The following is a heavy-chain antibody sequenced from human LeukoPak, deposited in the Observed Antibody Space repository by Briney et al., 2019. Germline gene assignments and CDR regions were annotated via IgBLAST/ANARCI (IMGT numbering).Heavy chain of an antibody. V-gene: IGHV5-51*01. Sequence: GESLKISCKGSGYSFTSYWIGWVRQMPGKGLEWMGIIYPGDSDTRYSPSFQGQVTISADKSISTAYPQWSSLKASDTAMYYCARQYSSGWSIDWFDPWGQGTLVTVSS. CDR3: ARQYSSGWSIDWFDP. CDR1: GYSFTSYW. D-gene: IGHD6-19*01. J-gene: IGHJ5*02. CDR2: IYPGDSDT.